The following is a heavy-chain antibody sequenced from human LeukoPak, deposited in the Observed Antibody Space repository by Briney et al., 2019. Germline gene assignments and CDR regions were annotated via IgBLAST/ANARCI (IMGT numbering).Heavy chain of an antibody. V-gene: IGHV4-4*07. CDR1: GGSISSYY. D-gene: IGHD1-1*01. Sequence: SETLSLTCTVSGGSISSYYWSWIRQPAGRGLEWIGRIYTSGSTNYNPSLKSRVTISVDTSKNQFSLKLRSVTAADTAVFYCARGKIGTTGKGYYYYMDVWGRGTTVTISS. J-gene: IGHJ6*03. CDR2: IYTSGST. CDR3: ARGKIGTTGKGYYYYMDV.